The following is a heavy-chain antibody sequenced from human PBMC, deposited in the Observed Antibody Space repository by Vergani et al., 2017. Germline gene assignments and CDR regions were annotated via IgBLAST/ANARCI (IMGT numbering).Heavy chain of an antibody. Sequence: QVQLVQSGAEVKKPGASVKVSCKASGYTFTSYAMHWVRQAPGQRLEWMGWINAGNGNTKYSQKFQGRVTITRDTSASTAYRALSSLRSADTAVYYCAREGTTGTHYYYYYMDVWGKGTTVTVSS. CDR1: GYTFTSYA. V-gene: IGHV1-3*01. CDR2: INAGNGNT. CDR3: AREGTTGTHYYYYYMDV. D-gene: IGHD1-1*01. J-gene: IGHJ6*03.